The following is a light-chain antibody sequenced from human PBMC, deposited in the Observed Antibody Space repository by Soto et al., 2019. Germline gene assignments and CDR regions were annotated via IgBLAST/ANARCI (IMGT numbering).Light chain of an antibody. CDR3: QQCYSYWT. CDR1: QSINSW. J-gene: IGKJ1*01. V-gene: IGKV1-5*01. CDR2: DAS. Sequence: DIQMTQSPSTLSASIGDRVTITCRASQSINSWLAWYQQKPGKAPKLLIYDASSLESGVPSRFSGSGSGTEFTLTIISLQPDDFATYYCQQCYSYWTFGHGTKVEIK.